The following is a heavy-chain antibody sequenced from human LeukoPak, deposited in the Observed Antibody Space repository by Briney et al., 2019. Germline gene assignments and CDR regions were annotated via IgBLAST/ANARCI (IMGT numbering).Heavy chain of an antibody. CDR2: IVVGSGNT. V-gene: IGHV1-58*02. J-gene: IGHJ4*02. CDR3: AAAITMRLGLKIDY. Sequence: SVKVSCKASGFTFTSSAMQWVRQARGQRLEWIGWIVVGSGNTNYAQKFQERVTITRDMSTSTAYMELSSLRSEDTAVYYCAAAITMRLGLKIDYWGQGTLVTVSS. D-gene: IGHD3-22*01. CDR1: GFTFTSSA.